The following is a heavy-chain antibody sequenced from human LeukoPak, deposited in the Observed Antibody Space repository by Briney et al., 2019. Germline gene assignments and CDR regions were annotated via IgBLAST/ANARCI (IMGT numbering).Heavy chain of an antibody. CDR3: ATSQQLEAAMNY. CDR2: INPSGGST. D-gene: IGHD6-13*01. Sequence: ASVKVSCKASGYTFTSYYMHWVRQAPGQGLEWMGIINPSGGSTSYAQKFQGRVTMTRDTSTSTVYMELSSLRSEDTAVYYCATSQQLEAAMNYWGQGTLVTVSS. V-gene: IGHV1-46*01. CDR1: GYTFTSYY. J-gene: IGHJ4*02.